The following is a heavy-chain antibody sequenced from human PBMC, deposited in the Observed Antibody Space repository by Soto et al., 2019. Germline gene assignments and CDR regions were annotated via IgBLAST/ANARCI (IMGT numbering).Heavy chain of an antibody. D-gene: IGHD3-22*01. Sequence: GASVKVSCKASGRTFNTYVFNWVRQAPGQGLEWMGGIIPMFNTANYAQKFQGRVTITADKSTNTAYMELSSLRSEDSAVYYCARAAQRYYYDSSDQYDALDVWGQGTMVTVSS. V-gene: IGHV1-69*06. CDR3: ARAAQRYYYDSSDQYDALDV. CDR1: GRTFNTYV. CDR2: IIPMFNTA. J-gene: IGHJ3*01.